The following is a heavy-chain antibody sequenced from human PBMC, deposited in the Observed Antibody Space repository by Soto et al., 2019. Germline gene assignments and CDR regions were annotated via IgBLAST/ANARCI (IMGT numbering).Heavy chain of an antibody. CDR2: IYYSGST. V-gene: IGHV4-59*08. CDR1: GGSISSYY. J-gene: IGHJ5*02. D-gene: IGHD4-17*01. CDR3: ARHENGDYGWFDP. Sequence: SETLSLTCTVSGGSISSYYWSWIRQPPGKGLEWIGYIYYSGSTNYNPSLKSRVTISVDTSKNQFSLKLSSVTAADTAVYYCARHENGDYGWFDPWGQGTLVTVSS.